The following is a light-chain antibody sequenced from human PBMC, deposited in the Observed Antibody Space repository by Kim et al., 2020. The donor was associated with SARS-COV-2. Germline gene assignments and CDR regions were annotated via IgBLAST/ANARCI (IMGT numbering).Light chain of an antibody. CDR1: SGRSSYA. CDR2: VNSDGSH. V-gene: IGLV4-69*01. CDR3: QTWDADAWV. J-gene: IGLJ3*02. Sequence: AKLTSRLSSGRSSYASAWHQQQPDMGPRYLMKVNSDGSHMRGDGIPDRFSGSGSGAERYLIISNLQFEDEADYYCQTWDADAWVFGGGTELTVL.